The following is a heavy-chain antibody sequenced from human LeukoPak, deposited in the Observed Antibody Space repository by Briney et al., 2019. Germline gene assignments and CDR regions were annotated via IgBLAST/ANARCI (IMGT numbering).Heavy chain of an antibody. V-gene: IGHV3-30-3*01. CDR2: ISYDGSNK. J-gene: IGHJ6*03. D-gene: IGHD2-2*01. CDR3: AGGVPAANYYYYYYMDV. Sequence: GGSLRLSCAAPGFTFSSYAMHWVRQAPGKGLEWVAVISYDGSNKYYADSVKGRFTISRDNSKNTLYLQMNSLRAEDTAVYYCAGGVPAANYYYYYYMDVWGKGTTVTVSS. CDR1: GFTFSSYA.